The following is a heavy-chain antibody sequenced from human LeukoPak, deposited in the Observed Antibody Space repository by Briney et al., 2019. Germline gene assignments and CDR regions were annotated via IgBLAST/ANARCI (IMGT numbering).Heavy chain of an antibody. J-gene: IGHJ6*02. CDR2: IWYDGSNK. CDR3: ARDHPWSGRMDV. V-gene: IGHV3-33*01. D-gene: IGHD3-3*01. Sequence: GGSLRLSCAASGFTFSSYGMDWVRQAPGKGLEWVAVIWYDGSNKYYADSVKGRFTISRDNSKNTLYLQMNSLRAEDTAVYYCARDHPWSGRMDVWGQGTTVTVSS. CDR1: GFTFSSYG.